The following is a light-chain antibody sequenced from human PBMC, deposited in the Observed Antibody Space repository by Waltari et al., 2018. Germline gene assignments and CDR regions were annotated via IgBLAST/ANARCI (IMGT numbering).Light chain of an antibody. Sequence: DSVMTQSPDSLAVSRGERATIHCKSSQSVLYSSNNKNYLAWYQQKPGQPPKLLIYWASTRESGVPDRFSGSGSGTDFTLTISSLQAEDVAVYYCQQYYSTPLTFGGGTKVEIK. CDR3: QQYYSTPLT. CDR1: QSVLYSSNNKNY. V-gene: IGKV4-1*01. J-gene: IGKJ4*01. CDR2: WAS.